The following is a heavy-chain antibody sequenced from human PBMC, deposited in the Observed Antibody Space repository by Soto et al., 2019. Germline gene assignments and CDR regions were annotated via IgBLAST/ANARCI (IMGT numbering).Heavy chain of an antibody. CDR2: ISGSGGST. V-gene: IGHV3-23*01. Sequence: GGSLRLSCAASGFTFSSYAMSWVRQAPGKGLEWVSAISGSGGSTYYADSVKGRFTVSRDNSKNTLYLQMNSLRAEDTAVYYCAKAKKVTMIVVVITNRNFDYWGQGTLVTVSS. D-gene: IGHD3-22*01. CDR1: GFTFSSYA. J-gene: IGHJ4*02. CDR3: AKAKKVTMIVVVITNRNFDY.